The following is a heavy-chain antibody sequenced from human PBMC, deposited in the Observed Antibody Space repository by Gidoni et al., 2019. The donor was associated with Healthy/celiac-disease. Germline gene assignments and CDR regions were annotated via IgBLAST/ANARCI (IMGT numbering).Heavy chain of an antibody. J-gene: IGHJ6*03. CDR2: ISSSGSTI. CDR3: ARAGQGRFLEWLPPNYYMDV. Sequence: QVQLVESGGGLVKPGGSLRLSCAASGFTFSDYYMSWIRQAPGKGLEWVSYISSSGSTIYYADSVKGRFTISRDNAKNSLYLQMNSLRAEDTAVYYCARAGQGRFLEWLPPNYYMDVWGKGTTVTVSS. CDR1: GFTFSDYY. D-gene: IGHD3-3*01. V-gene: IGHV3-11*01.